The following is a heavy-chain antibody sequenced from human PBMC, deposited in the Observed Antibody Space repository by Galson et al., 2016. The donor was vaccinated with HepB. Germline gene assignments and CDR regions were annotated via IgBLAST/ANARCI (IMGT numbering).Heavy chain of an antibody. Sequence: SETLSLTCAVPGDSISSSHWWIWVRQAPGKGPEWIGEIDESGMTTYNPSLKSRVTISVDKSKNQFSLMLTSVTDADTAVYYCARNGVGLRPGYQFDPWGQGTLVTVSS. D-gene: IGHD2-8*01. J-gene: IGHJ5*02. V-gene: IGHV4-4*02. CDR3: ARNGVGLRPGYQFDP. CDR1: GDSISSSHW. CDR2: IDESGMT.